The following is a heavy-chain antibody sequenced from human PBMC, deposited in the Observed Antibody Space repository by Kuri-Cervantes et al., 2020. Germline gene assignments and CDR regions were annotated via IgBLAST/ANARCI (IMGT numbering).Heavy chain of an antibody. Sequence: ASVKVSCKASGYNLLNNYINWLRQAPGQGLEWMGVISPHGQTPSKVQKFQGRVTMTSDTSTSTVYMELRNLRSEDTAPYYCVNSGYHWAFDYWGQGTLVTVSS. CDR3: VNSGYHWAFDY. CDR2: ISPHGQTP. D-gene: IGHD3-22*01. J-gene: IGHJ4*02. V-gene: IGHV1-46*01. CDR1: GYNLLNNY.